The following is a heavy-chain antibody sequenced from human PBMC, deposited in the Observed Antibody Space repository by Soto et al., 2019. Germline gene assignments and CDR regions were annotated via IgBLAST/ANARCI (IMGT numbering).Heavy chain of an antibody. CDR1: GYSFTSYW. V-gene: IGHV5-10-1*01. CDR2: IDPSDSYT. J-gene: IGHJ6*03. Sequence: GESLKISCKGSGYSFTSYWISWVRQMPGKGLEWMGRIDPSDSYTNYSPSFQGHVTISADKSISTAYLQMNSLRAEDTAVYYCAGRYCTNGVCYTNYYYYIDVWGKGTTVTVSS. D-gene: IGHD2-8*01. CDR3: AGRYCTNGVCYTNYYYYIDV.